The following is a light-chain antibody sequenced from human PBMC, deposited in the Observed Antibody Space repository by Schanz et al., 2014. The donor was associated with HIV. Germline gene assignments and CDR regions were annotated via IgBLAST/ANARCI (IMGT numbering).Light chain of an antibody. J-gene: IGLJ3*02. CDR3: SSYTTSGSLV. CDR1: SSDVGGYKY. CDR2: DVD. V-gene: IGLV2-14*03. Sequence: QSALTQPASVSGSPGQSITISCTGTSSDVGGYKYVSWYQQHPGKAPKLLIFDVDNRPSGVSHRFSAYKSGNTASLTISGLQAEDEADYYCSSYTTSGSLVFGGGTKLTVL.